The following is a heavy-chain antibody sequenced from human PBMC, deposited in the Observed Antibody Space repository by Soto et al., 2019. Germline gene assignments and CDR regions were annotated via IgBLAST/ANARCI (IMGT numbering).Heavy chain of an antibody. Sequence: EVQLVETGGGLIQPGGSLRLSCAASGFTVSSNYMSWVRQAPGKGLEWVSVIYSGGSTYYADSVKGRFTISRDNSKNTLYLQRNSLRAEDTAVYYCAGGVGIAAEYLAFDIWGQGTMVTVSS. CDR2: IYSGGST. CDR3: AGGVGIAAEYLAFDI. D-gene: IGHD6-13*01. CDR1: GFTVSSNY. V-gene: IGHV3-53*02. J-gene: IGHJ3*02.